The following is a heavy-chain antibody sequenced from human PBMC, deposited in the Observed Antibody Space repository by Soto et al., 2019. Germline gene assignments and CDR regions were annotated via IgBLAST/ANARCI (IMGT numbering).Heavy chain of an antibody. CDR3: ARGGFGDTGVYLDAYHTLDV. CDR1: GASIISNNW. Sequence: QVQLQESGPGLVKPSGTLSLTCAVSGASIISNNWWSWVRQSPGRGLEWIGEIHYSGVTNDNPSLKSRLAISLDKSKNQFSLTLRSATAADTAVYYCARGGFGDTGVYLDAYHTLDVWGPGTAVTVSS. CDR2: IHYSGVT. D-gene: IGHD3-3*01. J-gene: IGHJ6*02. V-gene: IGHV4-4*02.